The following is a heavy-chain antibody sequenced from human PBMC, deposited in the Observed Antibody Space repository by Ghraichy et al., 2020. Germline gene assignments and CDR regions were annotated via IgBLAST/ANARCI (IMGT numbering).Heavy chain of an antibody. CDR1: GFTFSSYA. J-gene: IGHJ6*03. CDR3: AKEFNVDPCMGFYYYYMDV. D-gene: IGHD5-18*01. Sequence: GGSLRLSCAVSGFTFSSYAMSWVRQAPGKGLEWVSAISGSGGSTYYADSVNGRFTISRDKSKNTLYLQMSSLSAADTAVYYCAKEFNVDPCMGFYYYYMDVGGKGTTVAVSS. V-gene: IGHV3-23*01. CDR2: ISGSGGST.